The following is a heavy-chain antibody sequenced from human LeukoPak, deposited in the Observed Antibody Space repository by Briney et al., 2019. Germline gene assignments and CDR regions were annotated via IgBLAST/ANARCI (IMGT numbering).Heavy chain of an antibody. CDR1: GGSISSGGYY. CDR2: IYYSGST. CDR3: ARDFQGGPNDP. Sequence: PSETLSLTCTVSGGSISSGGYYWSWIRQPPGKGLEWIGYIYYSGSTYYNPSLKSRVTISVDTSKNQFSLKLSSVTAADTAVYYCARDFQGGPNDPWGQGTLVTVSS. V-gene: IGHV4-30-4*02. J-gene: IGHJ5*02. D-gene: IGHD2-15*01.